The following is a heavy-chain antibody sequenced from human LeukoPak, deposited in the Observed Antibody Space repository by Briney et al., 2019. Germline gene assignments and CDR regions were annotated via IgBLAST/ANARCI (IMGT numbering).Heavy chain of an antibody. CDR3: AKKLSSYCDSSGYYYPFFDY. D-gene: IGHD3-22*01. CDR2: ISGSGGST. CDR1: GFTFSSYA. V-gene: IGHV3-23*01. Sequence: GGSLRLSCAASGFTFSSYAMSWVRQAPGKGLEWVSAISGSGGSTYYADSVKGRFTISRDNSKNTLYLQMNSLRAEDTAVYYCAKKLSSYCDSSGYYYPFFDYWGQGTLVTVSS. J-gene: IGHJ4*02.